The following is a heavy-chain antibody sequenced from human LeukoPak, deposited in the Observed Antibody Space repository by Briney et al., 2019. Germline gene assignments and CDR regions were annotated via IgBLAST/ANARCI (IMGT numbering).Heavy chain of an antibody. Sequence: PSETLSLTCTVSGGSISSGDYYWSWIRQPPGKGLEWIGYIYYSGSTYYNPSLKSRVTISVDTSKNQFSLKLSSVPAADTAVYYCASRRGGLHWFDPWGQGTLVTVSS. CDR2: IYYSGST. V-gene: IGHV4-30-4*01. CDR3: ASRRGGLHWFDP. CDR1: GGSISSGDYY. J-gene: IGHJ5*02. D-gene: IGHD3/OR15-3a*01.